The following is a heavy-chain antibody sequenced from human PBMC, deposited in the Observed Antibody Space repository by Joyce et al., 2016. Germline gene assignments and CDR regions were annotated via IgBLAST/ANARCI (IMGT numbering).Heavy chain of an antibody. CDR2: ISGNGDRT. D-gene: IGHD3-16*02. V-gene: IGHV3-23*01. Sequence: EVQVLESGGGLVQPGGSLRLSCAASGFTFSSYAMSWFRQAPGKGLEWVSAISGNGDRTYYADSVNGRFTISRDKSKNTLYLQMNSLRAEDTAVYYCAKEMTFGGVIDLYYFDCWGQGTLVTVSS. CDR3: AKEMTFGGVIDLYYFDC. J-gene: IGHJ4*02. CDR1: GFTFSSYA.